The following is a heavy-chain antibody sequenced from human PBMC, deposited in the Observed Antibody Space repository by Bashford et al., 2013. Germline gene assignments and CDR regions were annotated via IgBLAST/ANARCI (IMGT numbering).Heavy chain of an antibody. CDR1: GYTFTSYG. V-gene: IGHV1-18*01. CDR3: TRAPGYGAFEI. D-gene: IGHD5-18*01. J-gene: IGHJ3*02. Sequence: ASVKVSCKASGYTFTSYGISWVRQAPGQGLEWMGWISGYNGNTNYAQKFQGRVTMTRDTSTSTAYMELRSPRSDDTALYYCTRAPGYGAFEIWGQGTMVTVS. CDR2: ISGYNGNT.